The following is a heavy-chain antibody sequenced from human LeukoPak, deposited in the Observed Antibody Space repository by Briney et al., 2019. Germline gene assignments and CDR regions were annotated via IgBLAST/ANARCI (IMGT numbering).Heavy chain of an antibody. D-gene: IGHD2-2*01. V-gene: IGHV1-2*02. J-gene: IGHJ3*02. Sequence: GASVKVSCKASGYTFTGYYMHWVRQAPGQGLEWMGWINPNSGGTNYAQKFQGRVTMTRDTSISTAYMELSRLRSDDTAVYYCVRESLSGGAFDIWGQGTMVTVSS. CDR3: VRESLSGGAFDI. CDR1: GYTFTGYY. CDR2: INPNSGGT.